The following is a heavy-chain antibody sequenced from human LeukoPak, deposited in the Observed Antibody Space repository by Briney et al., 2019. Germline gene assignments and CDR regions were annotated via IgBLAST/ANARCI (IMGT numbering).Heavy chain of an antibody. D-gene: IGHD6-6*01. J-gene: IGHJ6*03. CDR3: AKLYEQLAYYYYYYMDV. V-gene: IGHV3-30*02. CDR2: IRYDGSNK. CDR1: GFTFSSYG. Sequence: PGGSLRLSCAASGFTFSSYGMHWVRQAPGKGLEWVAFIRYDGSNKYYADSVKGRFTISRDNSKNTLYLQMNSLRAEDTAVYYCAKLYEQLAYYYYYYMDVLGKGTTVTVSS.